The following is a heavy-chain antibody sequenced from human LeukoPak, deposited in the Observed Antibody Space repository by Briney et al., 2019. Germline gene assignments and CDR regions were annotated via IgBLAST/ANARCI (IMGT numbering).Heavy chain of an antibody. J-gene: IGHJ4*02. Sequence: GGSLRLSCAASGFTFSSAWMSWVRQAPGKGLEWVGRIKRKDDGGTTEYAAPVKGRFTISRDDSKNTMYLQMTSLKSEDTAVYYCTTGRATTGATYWGQGTLVTVSP. CDR2: IKRKDDGGTT. D-gene: IGHD6-13*01. CDR3: TTGRATTGATY. CDR1: GFTFSSAW. V-gene: IGHV3-15*01.